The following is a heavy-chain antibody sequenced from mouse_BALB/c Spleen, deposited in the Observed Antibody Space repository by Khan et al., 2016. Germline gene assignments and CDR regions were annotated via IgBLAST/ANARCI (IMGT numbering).Heavy chain of an antibody. CDR3: ARRSYGNYYAMDY. CDR1: GYTFTDYS. Sequence: QIQLVQSGPELKKPGETVKISCKASGYTFTDYSMHWVKQAPGKGLKWMGWINTETGEPTYADDFKGRFAFSLETSASTAYLQINNLKNEDTATYFCARRSYGNYYAMDYWGQGTSVTVSS. CDR2: INTETGEP. J-gene: IGHJ4*01. V-gene: IGHV9-2-1*01. D-gene: IGHD2-1*01.